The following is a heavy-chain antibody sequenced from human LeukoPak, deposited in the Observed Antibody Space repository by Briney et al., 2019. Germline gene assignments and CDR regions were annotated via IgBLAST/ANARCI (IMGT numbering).Heavy chain of an antibody. V-gene: IGHV4-39*01. Sequence: SETLSLTCTVSGGSISSSSYYWGWIRQPPGKGLEWIGSIYYSGSAYYNPSLKSRVIISVDTSKNQFSLKLSSVTAADTAVYYCAGPLNGMDVWGQGTTVTVSS. CDR2: IYYSGSA. D-gene: IGHD3-9*01. CDR1: GGSISSSSYY. CDR3: AGPLNGMDV. J-gene: IGHJ6*02.